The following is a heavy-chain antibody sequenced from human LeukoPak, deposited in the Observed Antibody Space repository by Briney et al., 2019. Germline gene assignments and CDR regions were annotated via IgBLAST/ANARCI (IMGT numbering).Heavy chain of an antibody. D-gene: IGHD3-22*01. CDR1: GFTFSSNY. CDR3: ARGSDYYDSSGYCFDY. CDR2: IYSVGST. J-gene: IGHJ4*02. V-gene: IGHV3-66*01. Sequence: GGSLRLSCAASGFTFSSNYMSWVRQAPGKGLEWVSVIYSVGSTYYADSVKGRFTISRDNSKNTLYLQMNSLRAEDTAVYYCARGSDYYDSSGYCFDYWGQGTLVTVSS.